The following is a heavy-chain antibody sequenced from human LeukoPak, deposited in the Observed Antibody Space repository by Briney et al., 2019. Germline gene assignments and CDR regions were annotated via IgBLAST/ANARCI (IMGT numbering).Heavy chain of an antibody. CDR3: AREIPGPYMIVAVGDAFDI. D-gene: IGHD3-22*01. V-gene: IGHV1-69*05. J-gene: IGHJ3*02. CDR2: IIPIIGTA. Sequence: ASVKVSCKXSGGTFSSYAISWVRQAPGQGLEWMGRIIPIIGTANYAQKFQGRVTITTDESTSTAYMELSSLRSEDTAVYYCAREIPGPYMIVAVGDAFDIWGQGTMVTVSS. CDR1: GGTFSSYA.